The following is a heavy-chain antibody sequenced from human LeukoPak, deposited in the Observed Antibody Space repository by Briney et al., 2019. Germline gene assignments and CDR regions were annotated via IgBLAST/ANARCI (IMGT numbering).Heavy chain of an antibody. V-gene: IGHV1-69*13. Sequence: SVKVSCKASGGTFSSYAISWVRQAPGQGLEWMGGIIPIFGTANYAQKFQGRVTITADESTSTAYMELSSLRSEDTAGYYCARDVKQLVTGSDFDYWGQGTLVTVSS. J-gene: IGHJ4*02. D-gene: IGHD6-13*01. CDR1: GGTFSSYA. CDR2: IIPIFGTA. CDR3: ARDVKQLVTGSDFDY.